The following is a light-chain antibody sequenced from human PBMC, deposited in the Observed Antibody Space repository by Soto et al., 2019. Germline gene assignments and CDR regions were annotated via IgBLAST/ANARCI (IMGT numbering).Light chain of an antibody. CDR2: DVS. CDR1: SSDVGGYNY. J-gene: IGLJ2*01. CDR3: SSYTSSSTSHVL. V-gene: IGLV2-14*01. Sequence: QSALTQPASVSGSPGQSITISCTGTSSDVGGYNYVSWYQQHPGKAPKLMIYDVSNRPSGVSNRFSGSKSGNTASLTISGLQAEDEADYYCSSYTSSSTSHVLFGGGTKLTVL.